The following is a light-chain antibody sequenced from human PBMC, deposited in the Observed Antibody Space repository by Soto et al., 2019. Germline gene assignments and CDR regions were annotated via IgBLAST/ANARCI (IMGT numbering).Light chain of an antibody. CDR3: QQLNSFPIP. J-gene: IGKJ3*01. CDR1: QGIANF. Sequence: IQFTQSPSSLSASVGDRVTISCRASQGIANFLAWYQQNPGKAPKLLIYGAATLQSGVPSRFSGSGSGTDFTLPSSSLQPEDFATYYCQQLNSFPIPFGPGTKVDIK. V-gene: IGKV1-9*01. CDR2: GAA.